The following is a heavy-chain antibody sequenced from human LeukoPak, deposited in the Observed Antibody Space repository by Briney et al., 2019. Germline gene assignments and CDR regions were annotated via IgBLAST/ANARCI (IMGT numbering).Heavy chain of an antibody. CDR3: ARGSSGYYSVEITYYFDY. Sequence: GGSLRLSCAASGFTFSSYAMHWVRQAPGKGLEWVAVISYDGSNKYYADSVKGRFTISRDNSKNTLYLQMNSLRAEDTAVYYCARGSSGYYSVEITYYFDYWGQGTLVTVSS. CDR2: ISYDGSNK. CDR1: GFTFSSYA. D-gene: IGHD3-22*01. V-gene: IGHV3-30-3*01. J-gene: IGHJ4*02.